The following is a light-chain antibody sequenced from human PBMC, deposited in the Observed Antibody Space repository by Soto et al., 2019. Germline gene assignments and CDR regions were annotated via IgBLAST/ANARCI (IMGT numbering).Light chain of an antibody. J-gene: IGLJ1*01. Sequence: QSALTQPASVSGSPGQSITISCTGTSSDVGGYNYVSWHQQHPGQAPKLMIYDVSTRPSGVSNRFSGSKSGNTASLTISGLQAEDDADYYCSSYTISTTYVFGTGTKVTV. V-gene: IGLV2-14*01. CDR3: SSYTISTTYV. CDR1: SSDVGGYNY. CDR2: DVS.